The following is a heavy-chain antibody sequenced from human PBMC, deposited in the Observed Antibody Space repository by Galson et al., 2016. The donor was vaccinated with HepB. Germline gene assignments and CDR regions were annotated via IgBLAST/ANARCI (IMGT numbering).Heavy chain of an antibody. Sequence: SLRLSCAASGFTFSSYSMNWVRKAPGKGLEWVSSICSGSSYIFYADSVKGRFTISRDNAKNSLYLQMNSLRAEDTAVYYCARDASSTGYFGGTTDDYWGQGTLVTVSS. V-gene: IGHV3-21*01. D-gene: IGHD3-22*01. J-gene: IGHJ4*02. CDR3: ARDASSTGYFGGTTDDY. CDR2: ICSGSSYI. CDR1: GFTFSSYS.